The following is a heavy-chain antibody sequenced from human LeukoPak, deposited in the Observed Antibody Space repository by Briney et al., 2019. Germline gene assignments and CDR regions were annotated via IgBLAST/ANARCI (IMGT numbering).Heavy chain of an antibody. D-gene: IGHD1-1*01. CDR1: GFTFSSYW. Sequence: GGSLRLSCAASGFTFSSYWMHWVRQAPGKGLMWVSRINPDGTTMNYADSVKGRFTISRDNAKNTVFLQMNSLRAEDTAIYYCTRAGQYRHDYWGQGTLVTVSS. CDR3: TRAGQYRHDY. J-gene: IGHJ4*02. V-gene: IGHV3-74*01. CDR2: INPDGTTM.